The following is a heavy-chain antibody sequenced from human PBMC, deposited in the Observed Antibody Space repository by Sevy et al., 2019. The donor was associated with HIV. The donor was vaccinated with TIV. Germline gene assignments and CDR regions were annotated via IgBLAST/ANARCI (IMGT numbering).Heavy chain of an antibody. Sequence: GGYLRLSCAASGFTFSSYSMHWVRQAPGKGLEWVAVISYDGSNKYYADSVKGRFTISSDNSKNTLYLQMNSLRAEDTAVYYCAKELSSIVMLVAAIDYWGQGTLVTVSS. CDR2: ISYDGSNK. V-gene: IGHV3-30*18. J-gene: IGHJ4*02. CDR3: AKELSSIVMLVAAIDY. D-gene: IGHD2-15*01. CDR1: GFTFSSYS.